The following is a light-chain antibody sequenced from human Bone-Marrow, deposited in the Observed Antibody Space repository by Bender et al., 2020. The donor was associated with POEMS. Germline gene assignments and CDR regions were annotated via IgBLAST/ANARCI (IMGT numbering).Light chain of an antibody. Sequence: QSALTQPPSVSGSPGQSVTLSCTGTSSDVGTYDRVSWYQQPPGTAPKLIIYEVSNRPSGVPDRFSGSKSGNTASLTISDLRAEDEADYYCSSITPSSGFLFGGGTRLTVL. CDR3: SSITPSSGFL. V-gene: IGLV2-18*02. CDR2: EVS. CDR1: SSDVGTYDR. J-gene: IGLJ2*01.